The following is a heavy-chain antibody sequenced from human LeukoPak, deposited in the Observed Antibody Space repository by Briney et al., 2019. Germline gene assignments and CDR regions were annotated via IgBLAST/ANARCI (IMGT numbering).Heavy chain of an antibody. D-gene: IGHD3-10*01. J-gene: IGHJ3*02. CDR1: GFTFSIYS. CDR3: ARDRNYYGSGKDAFDI. V-gene: IGHV3-48*01. CDR2: ISSSSNTI. Sequence: GGSLRLSCAASGFTFSIYSMNWVRQAPGKGLEWVSYISSSSNTIYYADSVKGRFTISRDNAKNSLYLQMNSLRVEDTAVYYCARDRNYYGSGKDAFDIWGQGTMVTVSS.